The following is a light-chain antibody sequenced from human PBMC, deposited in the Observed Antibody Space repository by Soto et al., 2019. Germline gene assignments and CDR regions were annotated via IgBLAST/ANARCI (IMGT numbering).Light chain of an antibody. CDR3: QQYNSYSPWT. J-gene: IGKJ1*01. Sequence: DIQMTQSPSTLSASVGDRVTITCRASQSISSWLPWYQQKPGKAPNLLIYDVSNLESGVPSRFSGSGSGTEFTLTISSLQADDFATYFCQQYNSYSPWTFGQGTKVEIK. CDR1: QSISSW. CDR2: DVS. V-gene: IGKV1-5*01.